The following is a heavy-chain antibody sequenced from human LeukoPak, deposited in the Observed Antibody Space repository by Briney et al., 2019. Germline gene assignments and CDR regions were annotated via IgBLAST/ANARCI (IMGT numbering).Heavy chain of an antibody. CDR3: ARLGIAAAHGDY. Sequence: GEALKIPCKGSGYSFTSYWIGWVRQMPGKGLEWVGIIYSGDSDTRYSPSFQGQVTISADKSICTAYLQWSSLKASDTAMYYCARLGIAAAHGDYWGQGTLVTVSS. D-gene: IGHD6-13*01. V-gene: IGHV5-51*01. J-gene: IGHJ4*02. CDR2: IYSGDSDT. CDR1: GYSFTSYW.